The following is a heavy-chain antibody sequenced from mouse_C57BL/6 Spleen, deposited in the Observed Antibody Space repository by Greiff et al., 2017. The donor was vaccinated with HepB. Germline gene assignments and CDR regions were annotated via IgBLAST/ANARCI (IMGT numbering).Heavy chain of an antibody. J-gene: IGHJ4*01. CDR1: GYAFTNYL. CDR2: INPGSGGT. Sequence: QVQLQQSGAELVRPGTSVKVSCKASGYAFTNYLIEWVKQRPGQGLEWIGVINPGSGGTNYNEKFKGKATLTADKSSSTAYMKLSSLTSEDSAVYFCARKLAPPHYYGSRNYAMDYWGQGTSVTVSS. D-gene: IGHD1-1*01. V-gene: IGHV1-54*01. CDR3: ARKLAPPHYYGSRNYAMDY.